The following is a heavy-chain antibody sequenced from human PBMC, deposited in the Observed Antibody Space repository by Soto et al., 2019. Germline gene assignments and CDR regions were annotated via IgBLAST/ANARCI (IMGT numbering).Heavy chain of an antibody. D-gene: IGHD2-15*01. J-gene: IGHJ3*02. CDR3: AHCSGGSCYSDGFDI. CDR1: GFTFSSYS. V-gene: IGHV3-23*01. Sequence: EVQLLESGGGLVQPGGSLRLSCAASGFTFSSYSMIWVRQAPGKGLEWVSAISRGSDNILYADSVKGRFTISRDNSKNTLYLQMNSLRAEDTAVYYCAHCSGGSCYSDGFDIWGQGTMVTVSS. CDR2: ISRGSDNI.